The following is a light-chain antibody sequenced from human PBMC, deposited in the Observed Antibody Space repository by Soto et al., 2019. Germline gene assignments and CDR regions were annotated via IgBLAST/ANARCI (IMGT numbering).Light chain of an antibody. CDR1: QTVTRNY. CDR2: GAS. CDR3: QQHGSSPIT. Sequence: IVLTQSPSTLSLSPGERATLSCRASQTVTRNYLAWHQQKPGQTPRLLVYGASSRATGIPDRFSGSGSGTDFTLTISRLEPEDFAVYYCQQHGSSPITFGQGTRLEI. J-gene: IGKJ5*01. V-gene: IGKV3-20*01.